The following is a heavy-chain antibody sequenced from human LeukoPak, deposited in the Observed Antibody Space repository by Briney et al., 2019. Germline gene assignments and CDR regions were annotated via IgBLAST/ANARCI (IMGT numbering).Heavy chain of an antibody. V-gene: IGHV3-11*04. CDR3: TREDYYYASGY. D-gene: IGHD3-10*01. CDR1: GFTFSDYY. Sequence: GGSLRLSCAASGFTFSDYYMSWVRQAPGKGLEWVSYISGSGTTIYYADSGRGRFTISRDNAKNSLFLQMNSLRAEDTAIYYCTREDYYYASGYWGQGTLVTVSS. J-gene: IGHJ4*02. CDR2: ISGSGTTI.